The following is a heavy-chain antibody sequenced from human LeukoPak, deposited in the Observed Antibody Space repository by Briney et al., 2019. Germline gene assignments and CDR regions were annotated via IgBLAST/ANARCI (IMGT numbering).Heavy chain of an antibody. CDR1: VFTFRIYA. J-gene: IGHJ4*02. CDR2: LRGNGDA. V-gene: IGHV3-23*01. CDR3: AKASWVSTGDAVL. D-gene: IGHD1-14*01. Sequence: GGSLTLSCVASVFTFRIYAMSGVRDTPAGGVEGVSSLRGNGDAFYADSVKGRLTLSRDETRNTVYLQLNKLRVEDTAIYYCAKASWVSTGDAVLWGQGNVVTISS.